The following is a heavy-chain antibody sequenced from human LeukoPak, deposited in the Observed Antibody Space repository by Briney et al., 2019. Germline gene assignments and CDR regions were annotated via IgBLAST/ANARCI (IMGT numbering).Heavy chain of an antibody. CDR1: GFTVSSNY. D-gene: IGHD6-19*01. CDR3: ASWPGGWYGEDS. V-gene: IGHV3-53*01. J-gene: IGHJ4*02. CDR2: IYGGGST. Sequence: GGSLRLSCAASGFTVSSNYMSWVRQAPGKGLEWVSVIYGGGSTYYADSVRGRFTISRDTFTNTVKLQMNSLRVEDTAVYYCASWPGGWYGEDSWGQGTLVTVSS.